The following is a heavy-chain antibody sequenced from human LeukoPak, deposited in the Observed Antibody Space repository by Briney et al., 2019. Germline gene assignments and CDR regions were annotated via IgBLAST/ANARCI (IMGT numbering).Heavy chain of an antibody. V-gene: IGHV4-39*01. CDR1: GGSISSSRHY. J-gene: IGHJ4*02. Sequence: SETLSLPCTVSGGSISSSRHYWGWIRQPPGKGLEWIGNILYSGSTNYNPSLKSRVTISVDTSKNQFSLKLSSVTAADTADYYCVRRVAGSSYRDYWGQGTLVTVSS. CDR3: VRRVAGSSYRDY. D-gene: IGHD3-22*01. CDR2: ILYSGST.